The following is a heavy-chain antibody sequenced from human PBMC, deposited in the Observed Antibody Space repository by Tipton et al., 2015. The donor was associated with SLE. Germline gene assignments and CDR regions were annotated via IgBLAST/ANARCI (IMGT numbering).Heavy chain of an antibody. D-gene: IGHD4-23*01. CDR3: ARGGDYGGNGDSFDI. CDR2: ISAYNGNT. V-gene: IGHV1-18*01. CDR1: GYTFTSYG. Sequence: QLVQSGAEVKKPGASVKVSCKASGYTFTSYGISWVRQAPGQGLEWMGWISAYNGNTDYAPKLQVRVTMTTDTSTSAAYMELRSLRSDDTAVYYCARGGDYGGNGDSFDIWGQGTMVTVSS. J-gene: IGHJ3*02.